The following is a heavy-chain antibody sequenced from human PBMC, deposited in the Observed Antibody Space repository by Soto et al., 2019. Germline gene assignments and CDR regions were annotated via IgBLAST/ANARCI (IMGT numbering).Heavy chain of an antibody. CDR3: AREGQLGY. CDR2: ISGYNGNT. J-gene: IGHJ4*02. CDR1: GYTFTNYG. V-gene: IGHV1-18*01. D-gene: IGHD6-6*01. Sequence: QVQLVQSGAEVKRPGASVKVSCKASGYTFTNYGFSSVRQAPGQGLEWMGWISGYNGNTYYAERLQGRVTMTTDTSTSTAYMELKSLRYDDAAVYYCAREGQLGYWAQGTPVTVSS.